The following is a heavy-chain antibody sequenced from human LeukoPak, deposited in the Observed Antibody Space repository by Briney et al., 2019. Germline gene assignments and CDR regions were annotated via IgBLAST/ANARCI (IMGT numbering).Heavy chain of an antibody. J-gene: IGHJ5*02. V-gene: IGHV3-73*01. CDR1: GFTFSGSA. CDR2: IRSKANSYAT. CDR3: TRQVVVDFKFWFDP. D-gene: IGHD2-15*01. Sequence: PGGSLRLSCAASGFTFSGSAMHWVRQASGKGLEWVGRIRSKANSYATAYAASVKGRFTISRDDSKNTAYLQMNSLKTEDTAVYYCTRQVVVDFKFWFDPWGQGTLVTVSS.